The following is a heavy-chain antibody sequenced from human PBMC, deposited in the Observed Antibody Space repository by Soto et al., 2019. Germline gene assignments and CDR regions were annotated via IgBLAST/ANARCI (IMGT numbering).Heavy chain of an antibody. CDR3: ARHRFNYYDDTVYYYFDY. D-gene: IGHD3-22*01. V-gene: IGHV1-18*04. Sequence: QVQLVQSGAEVKKPGASVKVSCKASGYSFTSYGISWVRQAPGQGPEWMGWISGHNGNTNHPQSLQGRVTMTTDTSRNTAYMELRSLRSDDTAVYYCARHRFNYYDDTVYYYFDYWGPGTLVTVS. CDR1: GYSFTSYG. CDR2: ISGHNGNT. J-gene: IGHJ4*02.